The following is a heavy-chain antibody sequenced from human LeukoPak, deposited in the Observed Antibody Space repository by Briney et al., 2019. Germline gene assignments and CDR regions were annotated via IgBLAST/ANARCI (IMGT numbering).Heavy chain of an antibody. CDR2: IYHRGST. D-gene: IGHD4-11*01. Sequence: SGTLSLTCAVYVGSFSGYYWSSIRQPPWKGVEWVGEIYHRGSTNYNLSRKSRVTISVDTSKNQFSLKLSSVTAADPAVYYCARGLSVTTPDDYWGQGTLVTVSS. CDR1: VGSFSGYY. CDR3: ARGLSVTTPDDY. V-gene: IGHV4-34*01. J-gene: IGHJ4*02.